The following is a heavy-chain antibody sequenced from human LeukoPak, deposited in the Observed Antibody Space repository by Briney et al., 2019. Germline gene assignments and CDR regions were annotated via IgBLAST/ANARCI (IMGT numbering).Heavy chain of an antibody. CDR2: IYYSGST. J-gene: IGHJ5*02. V-gene: IGHV4-59*12. Sequence: PSETLSLTCTVSGGSISSYYWSWIRQPPGKGLEWIGYIYYSGSTNYNPALKSRVTISEDTSKNQFSLKLSSVTAADTAVYYCARGNYDFLTGYYPFGSWGQGTLVTVSS. CDR1: GGSISSYY. D-gene: IGHD3-9*01. CDR3: ARGNYDFLTGYYPFGS.